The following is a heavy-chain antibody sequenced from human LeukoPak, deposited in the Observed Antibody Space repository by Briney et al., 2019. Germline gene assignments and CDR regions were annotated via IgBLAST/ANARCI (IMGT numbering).Heavy chain of an antibody. CDR1: GFTFSSYA. Sequence: QPGGSLRLSCAASGFTFSSYAMSWVRQAPGKGLEWVSAISGSGGSTYYADSVKGRFTISRDNSKNTLYLQMNSLRAEDTAVYYCAKDLTGGSYPGTALFGHDYWGQGTLVTVSS. CDR2: ISGSGGST. D-gene: IGHD1-26*01. V-gene: IGHV3-23*01. CDR3: AKDLTGGSYPGTALFGHDY. J-gene: IGHJ4*02.